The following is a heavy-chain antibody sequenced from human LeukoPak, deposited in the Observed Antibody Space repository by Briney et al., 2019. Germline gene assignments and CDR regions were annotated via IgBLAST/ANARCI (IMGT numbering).Heavy chain of an antibody. CDR2: IYSSRST. Sequence: PSQTLSLTCTVSGTSISSGSDYWIWIRQPAGKRLVWIGRIYSSRSTNYDPSLNRLATTSVDTSKTQFSLKWTSVTAADAAVYYCARAHFSSGWYYRDYYDYYIDVWGKGTTVTVSS. CDR1: GTSISSGSDY. J-gene: IGHJ6*03. D-gene: IGHD6-19*01. V-gene: IGHV4-61*02. CDR3: ARAHFSSGWYYRDYYDYYIDV.